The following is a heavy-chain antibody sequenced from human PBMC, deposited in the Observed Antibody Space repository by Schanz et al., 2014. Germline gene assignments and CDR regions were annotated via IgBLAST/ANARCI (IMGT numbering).Heavy chain of an antibody. D-gene: IGHD2-2*01. CDR2: ISSSGGHI. Sequence: EVQVVESGGGLVRPGGSLRLSCSGFTVSAYSANWVRQAPGKGLEWVSSISSSGGHIYYADSVKGRFTITRDIAKNSLSLQMNSLRAEDMAVYYCAAHETLSTTACYPSWGQGTLVAVSS. CDR3: AAHETLSTTACYPS. J-gene: IGHJ4*02. V-gene: IGHV3-21*02. CDR1: GFTVSAYS.